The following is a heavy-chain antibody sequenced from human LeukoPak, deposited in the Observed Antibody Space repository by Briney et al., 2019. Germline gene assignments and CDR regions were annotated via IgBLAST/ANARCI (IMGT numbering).Heavy chain of an antibody. Sequence: SVKVSCKASGGTFSSYAISWVRQAPGQGLEWMGGIIPIFGTANYAQKFQGRVTITADKSTSTAYMELSSLRSDDTAVDYCARGGSSNNYYYYMDVWGKGTTVTVSS. D-gene: IGHD1-26*01. V-gene: IGHV1-69*06. CDR3: ARGGSSNNYYYYMDV. J-gene: IGHJ6*03. CDR1: GGTFSSYA. CDR2: IIPIFGTA.